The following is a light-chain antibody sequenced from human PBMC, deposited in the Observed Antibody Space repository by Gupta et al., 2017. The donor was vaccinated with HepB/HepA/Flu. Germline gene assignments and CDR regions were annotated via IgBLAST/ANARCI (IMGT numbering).Light chain of an antibody. J-gene: IGKJ2*01. CDR1: QSVSSS. CDR3: QQYDNWPYT. V-gene: IGKV3-15*01. Sequence: EIVMPQSPATLSVSPGERATLSCRASQSVSSSLGWYQQKPGQAPRLLIYGSSTRATAIPARFSGSGSGTKFTLTISSLQSEDFAVYYCQQYDNWPYTFGQGTKLEIK. CDR2: GSS.